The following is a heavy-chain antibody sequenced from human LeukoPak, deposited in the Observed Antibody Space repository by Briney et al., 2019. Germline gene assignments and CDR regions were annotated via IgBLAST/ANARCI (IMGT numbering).Heavy chain of an antibody. D-gene: IGHD1/OR15-1a*01. CDR1: GGSVSSYRVA. J-gene: IGHJ3*02. CDR2: TYYRSN. CDR3: ARGRNNAFDI. Sequence: SQTLSLTCAISGGSVSSYRVAWNWMRQSPSRGREWLGRTYYRSNDYAVSVKTRMNINVDTSKNQASLQLSSVTPEDTAVYYCARGRNNAFDIWGQGTMVTVS. V-gene: IGHV6-1*01.